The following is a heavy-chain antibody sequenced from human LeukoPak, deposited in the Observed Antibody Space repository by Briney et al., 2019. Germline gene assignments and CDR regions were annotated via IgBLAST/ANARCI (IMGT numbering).Heavy chain of an antibody. CDR2: ISGSASNT. J-gene: IGHJ4*02. Sequence: GGSLRLSCVASGFTFTQFGMAWVRRSPGRGLEWVSSISGSASNTYYADSVKGRFTISRDNYKNTLYLQMNSLRAEDTALYYCAKDFTHTNYYFDHWGQGTLVTVSS. CDR3: AKDFTHTNYYFDH. V-gene: IGHV3-23*01. CDR1: GFTFTQFG. D-gene: IGHD2-2*01.